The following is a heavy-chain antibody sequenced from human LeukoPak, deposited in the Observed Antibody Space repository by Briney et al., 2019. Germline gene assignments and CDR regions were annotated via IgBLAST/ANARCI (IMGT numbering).Heavy chain of an antibody. CDR3: ARASITSTYYHYYMDV. CDR1: GFTFSSFP. Sequence: GGSLRLSCAASGFTFSSFPMHWVRQAPGKGLEWVVVVSPDGSVENYADSVKGRFTISRDNSKNTVYLQMNSLRTEDTAVYYCARASITSTYYHYYMDVWGKGTTVTVSS. D-gene: IGHD3-10*01. J-gene: IGHJ6*03. CDR2: VSPDGSVE. V-gene: IGHV3-30*01.